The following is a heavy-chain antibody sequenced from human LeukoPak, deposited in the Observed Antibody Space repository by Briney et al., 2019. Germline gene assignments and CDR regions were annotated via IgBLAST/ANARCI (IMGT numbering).Heavy chain of an antibody. D-gene: IGHD4-23*01. CDR3: ARATVVTRDYYYYGMDV. CDR1: GFTFSSYW. V-gene: IGHV3-74*01. CDR2: INSDGSAI. J-gene: IGHJ6*02. Sequence: PGGSLRLSCAASGFTFSSYWMHWVRQAPGKGLVWVSRINSDGSAISYADSVKGRFTISRDNAKNTLYLQMNSLRAEDTAVYYCARATVVTRDYYYYGMDVWGQGTTVTVSS.